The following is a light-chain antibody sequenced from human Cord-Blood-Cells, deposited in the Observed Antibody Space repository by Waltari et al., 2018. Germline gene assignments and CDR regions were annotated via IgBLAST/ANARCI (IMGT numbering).Light chain of an antibody. V-gene: IGLV2-23*01. CDR3: CSYAGSSTWV. CDR1: SSDVGSYTL. CDR2: EGS. Sequence: QSALTQPASVSGSPGQSITISCTGTSSDVGSYTLFSWHQQHPGKAPKLMIYEGSKRPSGVSNRFSGSKSGNTASLTISGLQAEDEADYYCCSYAGSSTWVFGGGTKLTVL. J-gene: IGLJ3*02.